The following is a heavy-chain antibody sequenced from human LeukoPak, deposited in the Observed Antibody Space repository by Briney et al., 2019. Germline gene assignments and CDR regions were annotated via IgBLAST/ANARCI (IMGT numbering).Heavy chain of an antibody. CDR1: GFTFSSYS. Sequence: GSLRLSCAASGFTFSSYSMNWVRQAPGKGLEWVSSISSSSSYIYYADSVKGRFTIPRDNAKNSLYLQMNSLRAEDTAVYYCARGPFRLGELSLLLEFSGYYFDYWGQGTLVTVSS. V-gene: IGHV3-21*01. D-gene: IGHD3-16*02. J-gene: IGHJ4*02. CDR2: ISSSSSYI. CDR3: ARGPFRLGELSLLLEFSGYYFDY.